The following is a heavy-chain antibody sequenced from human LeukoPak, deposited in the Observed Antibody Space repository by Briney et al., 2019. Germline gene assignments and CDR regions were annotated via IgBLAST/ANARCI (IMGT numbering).Heavy chain of an antibody. Sequence: PTGGSLRLSCAASGFTVSSNYMSWVRQAPGKGLEWVSIIYSGGSTYYADSVKGRFTISRDNSKSTLYLQMNSLRAEDTAVYFCARAATHSSTWYFDYWGQGTLVTVSS. CDR3: ARAATHSSTWYFDY. V-gene: IGHV3-66*01. D-gene: IGHD6-13*01. CDR1: GFTVSSNY. CDR2: IYSGGST. J-gene: IGHJ4*02.